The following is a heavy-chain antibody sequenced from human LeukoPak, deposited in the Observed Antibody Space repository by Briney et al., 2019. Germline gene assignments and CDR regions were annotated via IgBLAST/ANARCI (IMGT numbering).Heavy chain of an antibody. CDR2: ISSSSSYI. CDR3: ASLPSSSSWYEAYYYYYGMDV. J-gene: IGHJ6*02. D-gene: IGHD6-13*01. Sequence: PGGSLRLSCAASGFTFSSYSMNWVRQAPGKGLEWVSSISSSSSYIYYADSVKGRFTISRDNAKNSLYLQMNSLRAEDTAVYYCASLPSSSSWYEAYYYYYGMDVWGQGTTVTVSS. CDR1: GFTFSSYS. V-gene: IGHV3-21*01.